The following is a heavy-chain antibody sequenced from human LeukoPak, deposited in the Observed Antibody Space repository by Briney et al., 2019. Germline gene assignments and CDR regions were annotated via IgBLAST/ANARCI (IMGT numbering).Heavy chain of an antibody. CDR1: GGTFSSYA. Sequence: SVKVSCKASGGTFSSYAISWVRQAPGQGLEWMGGIIPIFGTANYAQKFQGRVSIATDESTSTAYMELSSLRSEDTAVYYCAGGSNPYYYSYTDVWGKGTTVTVSS. CDR2: IIPIFGTA. J-gene: IGHJ6*03. CDR3: AGGSNPYYYSYTDV. V-gene: IGHV1-69*05. D-gene: IGHD3-10*01.